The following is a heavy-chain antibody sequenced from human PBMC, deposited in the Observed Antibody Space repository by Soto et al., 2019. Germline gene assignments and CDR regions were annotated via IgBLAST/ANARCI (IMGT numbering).Heavy chain of an antibody. CDR1: GYSFTSYW. J-gene: IGHJ4*02. CDR3: VAYSGSSGRHFDY. D-gene: IGHD6-6*01. V-gene: IGHV5-51*01. CDR2: IYPGDSDT. Sequence: LKISCKGSGYSFTSYWIGWVRQMPGKGLEWMGMIYPGDSDTRYSPSFQGQVTISADKSIITAYLQWSSLKASDTAMYYCVAYSGSSGRHFDYWGQGTLVTVSS.